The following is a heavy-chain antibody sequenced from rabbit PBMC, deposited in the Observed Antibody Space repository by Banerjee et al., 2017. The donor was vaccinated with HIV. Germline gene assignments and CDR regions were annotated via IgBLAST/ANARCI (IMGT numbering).Heavy chain of an antibody. CDR1: EFTISGNYY. J-gene: IGHJ3*01. V-gene: IGHV1S40*01. Sequence: QSLEESGGDLVKPGASLTLTCTASEFTISGNYYMCWVRQAPGKGLEWIACIAAGSSGSTDYASWVNGRFTISKTSSTTVTLQMTSLTAADTATYFCARDLAGVIGWNFGLWGQGTLVTVS. CDR2: IAAGSSGST. CDR3: ARDLAGVIGWNFGL. D-gene: IGHD4-1*01.